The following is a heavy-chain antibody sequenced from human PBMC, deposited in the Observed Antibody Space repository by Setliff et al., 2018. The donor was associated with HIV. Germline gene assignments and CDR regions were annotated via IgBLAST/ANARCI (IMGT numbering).Heavy chain of an antibody. V-gene: IGHV1-69*05. D-gene: IGHD3-22*01. CDR3: ARVGPFEFDSSGYAEF. CDR1: GGTFSSYA. Sequence: SVKVSCKASGGTFSSYAISWVRQAPGQGLEWMGGIIPIFGTANYAQKFQGSVTITTDESTSTAYMELSSLRSDDTAVYFCARVGPFEFDSSGYAEFWGQGTPVTVSS. J-gene: IGHJ4*02. CDR2: IIPIFGTA.